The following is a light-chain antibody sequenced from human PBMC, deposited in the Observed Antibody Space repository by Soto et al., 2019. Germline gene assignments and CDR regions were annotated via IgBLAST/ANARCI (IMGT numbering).Light chain of an antibody. J-gene: IGLJ2*01. V-gene: IGLV2-8*01. CDR1: SSDVGDYDY. CDR3: SSYAGSNNLV. Sequence: QSALTQPPSTSGSPGQSVTISCTGTSSDVGDYDYVSWYQQHPGKAPKLMIYEVNKRPSGVPDRFSGSKSGNTASLTVSGLQAEDEGDYHCSSYAGSNNLVFGGGTKVTVL. CDR2: EVN.